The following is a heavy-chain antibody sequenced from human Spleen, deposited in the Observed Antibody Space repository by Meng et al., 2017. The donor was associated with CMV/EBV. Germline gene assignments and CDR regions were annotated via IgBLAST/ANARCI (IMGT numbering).Heavy chain of an antibody. CDR1: GFSITNTHFF. Sequence: TVSGFSITNTHFFWGWVRQPPGKALEWIGNAYHNGDTFSNPSLQSRIALSVDTSKNLFSLKLISMTAADTAIYFCARVPVASNYPWFWGQGTLVTVSS. J-gene: IGHJ4*02. D-gene: IGHD4-11*01. CDR2: AYHNGDT. V-gene: IGHV4-39*02. CDR3: ARVPVASNYPWF.